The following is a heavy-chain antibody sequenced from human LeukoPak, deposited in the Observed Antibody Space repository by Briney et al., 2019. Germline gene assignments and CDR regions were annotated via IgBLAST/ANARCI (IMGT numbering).Heavy chain of an antibody. CDR3: ARQYSSTRPGDFDY. CDR1: GGYISSSNYH. J-gene: IGHJ4*02. Sequence: SETLSLTCIASGGYISSSNYHWGWIRQPPGKGLEWIGSIYYSGSTYHNPSLKSRVTISVDTSKNQFSLKLTSVTAADTAIYYCARQYSSTRPGDFDYWGQGTLVTVSS. D-gene: IGHD6-19*01. V-gene: IGHV4-39*01. CDR2: IYYSGST.